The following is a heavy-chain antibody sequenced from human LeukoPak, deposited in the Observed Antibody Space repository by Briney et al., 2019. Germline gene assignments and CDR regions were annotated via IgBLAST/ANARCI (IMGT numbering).Heavy chain of an antibody. CDR1: GGTFSSYA. Sequence: SVKVSCKASGGTFSSYAISWVRQAPGQGLEWMGRIIPILGIASYAQKFQGRVTTTADKSTSTAYMELSSLRSEDTAVYYCAGGRITIFGVVTLNWFDPWGQGTLVTVSS. CDR3: AGGRITIFGVVTLNWFDP. D-gene: IGHD3-3*01. CDR2: IIPILGIA. V-gene: IGHV1-69*04. J-gene: IGHJ5*02.